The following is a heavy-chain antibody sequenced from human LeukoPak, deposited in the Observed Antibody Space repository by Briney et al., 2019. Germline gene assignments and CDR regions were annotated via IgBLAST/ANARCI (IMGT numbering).Heavy chain of an antibody. CDR3: ARGLYPPLYFDY. CDR1: GGSISSYY. CDR2: IYYSGST. D-gene: IGHD3-3*01. J-gene: IGHJ4*02. Sequence: SETLSLTCTVSGGSISSYYWSWIRQPPGKGLEWIGYIYYSGSTNYNPSLKSRVTISVDTSKNQFSLKLSSVTAADTAVYYCARGLYPPLYFDYWGQGTLVTVSS. V-gene: IGHV4-59*01.